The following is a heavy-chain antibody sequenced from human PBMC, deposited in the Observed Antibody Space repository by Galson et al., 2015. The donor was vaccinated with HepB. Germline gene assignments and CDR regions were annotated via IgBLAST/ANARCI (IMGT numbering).Heavy chain of an antibody. Sequence: DTLSLTCAVYGGSFSGYYWSWIRQPPGKGLEWIGEINHSGSTNYNPSLKSRVTISVDTSKNQFSLKLSSVTAADTAVYYCARGRIGITMVRGVIPSPYYFDYWGQGTLVTVSS. CDR3: ARGRIGITMVRGVIPSPYYFDY. D-gene: IGHD3-10*01. CDR2: INHSGST. J-gene: IGHJ4*02. CDR1: GGSFSGYY. V-gene: IGHV4-34*01.